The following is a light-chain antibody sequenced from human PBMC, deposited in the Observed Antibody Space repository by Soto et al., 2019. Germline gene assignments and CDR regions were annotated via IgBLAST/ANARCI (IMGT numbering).Light chain of an antibody. CDR2: DAS. J-gene: IGKJ1*01. CDR1: QSSSSW. V-gene: IGKV1-5*01. Sequence: IPMTQSPSTLSAFVGDRVTITCRASQSSSSWLAWYQQKPGKAPKLLIYDASSLESGVPSRFSGSGSGTEFTLTISSLQPDDFATYYCQQYNSYWTFGQGTKVDI. CDR3: QQYNSYWT.